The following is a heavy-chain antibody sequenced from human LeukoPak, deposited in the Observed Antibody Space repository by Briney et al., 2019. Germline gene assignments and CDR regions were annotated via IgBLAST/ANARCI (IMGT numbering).Heavy chain of an antibody. J-gene: IGHJ3*02. CDR3: ARAPLDDAFDI. CDR1: GGSISSYY. V-gene: IGHV4-59*01. Sequence: SETLSLTCTVSGGSISSYYWSWIRQPPGKGLEWIGYIYYSGSTNYNPSLKSRVTISVDTSKNQFSLKLSSVTAADTAVYYCARAPLDDAFDIWGQGTMVTVSS. CDR2: IYYSGST.